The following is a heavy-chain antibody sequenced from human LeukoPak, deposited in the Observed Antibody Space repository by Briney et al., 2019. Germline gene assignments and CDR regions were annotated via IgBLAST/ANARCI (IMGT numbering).Heavy chain of an antibody. CDR2: IYYSGST. Sequence: SETLSLTCTVSDGSISSYYWSWIRQPPGKGLEWIGYIYYSGSTNYNPSLKSRVTISVDASKNQFSLKLSSVTAADTAVYYCARDYYDGSAYYSYYEYWGQGTLVTVSS. J-gene: IGHJ4*02. V-gene: IGHV4-59*01. CDR1: DGSISSYY. D-gene: IGHD3-22*01. CDR3: ARDYYDGSAYYSYYEY.